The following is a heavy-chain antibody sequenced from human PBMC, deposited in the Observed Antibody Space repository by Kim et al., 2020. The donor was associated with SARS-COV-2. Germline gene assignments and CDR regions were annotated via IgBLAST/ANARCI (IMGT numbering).Heavy chain of an antibody. CDR3: ARHSLTYFCGKDV. Sequence: SNPSLNTRVTVSQDTSKDQFTLNLSAMTAADTAVYYCARHSLTYFCGKDVWGEGTTVTVSS. J-gene: IGHJ6*04. V-gene: IGHV4-59*08. D-gene: IGHD2-21*01.